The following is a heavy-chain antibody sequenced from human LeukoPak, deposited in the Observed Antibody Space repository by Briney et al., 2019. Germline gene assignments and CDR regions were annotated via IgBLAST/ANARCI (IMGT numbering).Heavy chain of an antibody. Sequence: GGSLRLSCAASGFTFSTYIMNWVRQTPGKGLEWVSSIGTSTNYIYYADSVKGRFTISRDNAKNSLYLQMNSLRAEDTAVYYCAELGITMIGGVWGKGTTVTISS. CDR2: IGTSTNYI. V-gene: IGHV3-21*01. CDR1: GFTFSTYI. J-gene: IGHJ6*04. CDR3: AELGITMIGGV. D-gene: IGHD3-10*02.